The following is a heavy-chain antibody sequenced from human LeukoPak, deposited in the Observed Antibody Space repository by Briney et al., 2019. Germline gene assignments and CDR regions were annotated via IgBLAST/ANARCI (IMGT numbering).Heavy chain of an antibody. Sequence: PSETLSLTCTVSGGSISSYYWSWIRQPPGKGLEWIGYIYYSGSTNYNPSLKSRVTISVDTSKNQFSLKLSSVTAADTAVYYCARDTGYGSGWYGYYFDYWGQGTLVTVSS. CDR3: ARDTGYGSGWYGYYFDY. D-gene: IGHD6-19*01. J-gene: IGHJ4*02. CDR1: GGSISSYY. CDR2: IYYSGST. V-gene: IGHV4-59*01.